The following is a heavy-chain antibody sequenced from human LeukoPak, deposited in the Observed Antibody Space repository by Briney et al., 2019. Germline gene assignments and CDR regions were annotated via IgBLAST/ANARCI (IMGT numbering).Heavy chain of an antibody. V-gene: IGHV3-74*01. CDR1: GFPFSSYW. J-gene: IGHJ4*02. CDR3: ARGYNTGCDY. CDR2: INSDGSTT. D-gene: IGHD6-19*01. Sequence: GRSLRLSCAASGFPFSSYWMHWVRQAPGKGLVWVSRINSDGSTTSYADSVKGRFTISRDNAKNTLYLQINSLRAEDTAVYYCARGYNTGCDYWGQGTLVTVSS.